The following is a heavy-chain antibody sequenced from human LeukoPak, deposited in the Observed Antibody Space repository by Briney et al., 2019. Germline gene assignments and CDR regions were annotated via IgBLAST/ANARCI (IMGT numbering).Heavy chain of an antibody. CDR2: ISGSGSTI. J-gene: IGHJ6*02. CDR3: ARPRNYDFWSGYPESYYYYYGMDV. CDR1: GFTFSDYY. Sequence: GGSLRLSCAASGFTFSDYYMSWIRQAPGKGLEWVSYISGSGSTIYYADSVKGRFTISRDNAKNSLYLQMNSLRAEDTAVYYCARPRNYDFWSGYPESYYYYYGMDVWGQGTRSPSP. D-gene: IGHD3-3*01. V-gene: IGHV3-11*04.